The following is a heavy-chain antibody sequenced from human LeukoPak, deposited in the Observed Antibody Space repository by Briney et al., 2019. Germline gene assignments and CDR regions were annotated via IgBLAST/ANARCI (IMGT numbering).Heavy chain of an antibody. Sequence: GASVKVSCKASGYTFTSYGINWVRQAPGQGREGRGWISVHNTNTKYAQKLHGRVTMSTGTSTSTAYMELRSLRSDDTAVYYCARTSHYVDIAATIPYGIYYFDYWGQGTLVTVSS. CDR2: ISVHNTNT. V-gene: IGHV1-18*01. D-gene: IGHD5-12*01. J-gene: IGHJ4*02. CDR3: ARTSHYVDIAATIPYGIYYFDY. CDR1: GYTFTSYG.